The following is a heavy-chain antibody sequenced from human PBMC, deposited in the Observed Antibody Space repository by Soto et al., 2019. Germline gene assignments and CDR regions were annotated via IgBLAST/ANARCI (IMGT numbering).Heavy chain of an antibody. CDR2: TGYDGTKK. Sequence: QVQLVESGGGVVQPGGSLRLSCAASGFTFGSYSMHWVRQAPGKGLEWVAVTGYDGTKKYYADSVKGPFTISRDNYRDPLDMQLASLRTEDTALYYCARGEGFCSYGTWYRYFDNWGQGALVTVSS. CDR3: ARGEGFCSYGTWYRYFDN. J-gene: IGHJ4*02. D-gene: IGHD2-15*01. V-gene: IGHV3-30*02. CDR1: GFTFGSYS.